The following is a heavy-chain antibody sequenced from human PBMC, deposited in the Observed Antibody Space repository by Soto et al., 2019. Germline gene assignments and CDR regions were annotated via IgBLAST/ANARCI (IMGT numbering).Heavy chain of an antibody. CDR1: SVSNAW. Sequence: SVSNAWMNWVRQAPGKGLEWVGRIKSKTDGGTTDYAAPVKGRFTISRDDSKNTLYLQMNSPKTEDTAVYYCTTVGAIRYYFDYWGQGTLVTVSS. D-gene: IGHD1-26*01. CDR2: IKSKTDGGTT. CDR3: TTVGAIRYYFDY. V-gene: IGHV3-15*07. J-gene: IGHJ4*02.